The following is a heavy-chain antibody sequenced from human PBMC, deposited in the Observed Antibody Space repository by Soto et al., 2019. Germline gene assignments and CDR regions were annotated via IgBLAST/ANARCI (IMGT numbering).Heavy chain of an antibody. CDR1: GGKIIGYW. J-gene: IGHJ4*02. CDR2: INSDGSNT. V-gene: IGHV3-74*01. CDR3: ASAVPGVYPR. Sequence: WLPLRLSCTAAGGKIIGYWSHCVRQAPGKGLVWVSRINSDGSNTNYADSVKGRFTISRDNAKNTLYLQMNSLRAEVMAVYYCASAVPGVYPRWGQGTLDTVSS. D-gene: IGHD3-10*02.